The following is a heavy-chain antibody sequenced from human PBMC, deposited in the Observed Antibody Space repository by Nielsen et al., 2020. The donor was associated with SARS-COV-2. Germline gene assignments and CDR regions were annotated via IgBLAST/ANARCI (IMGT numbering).Heavy chain of an antibody. J-gene: IGHJ5*02. CDR1: GGSFSSGGSS. D-gene: IGHD6-19*01. CDR2: RHYTGNT. Sequence: SETLSLTCSVSGGSFSSGGSSYSWIRQHPSKGLEWIGLRHYTGNTYYNPSLQSRLFISVDTSKNQFSLRLSSVTAADTAVYYCARGAGWFDPWGQGTRVTVSS. CDR3: ARGAGWFDP. V-gene: IGHV4-31*03.